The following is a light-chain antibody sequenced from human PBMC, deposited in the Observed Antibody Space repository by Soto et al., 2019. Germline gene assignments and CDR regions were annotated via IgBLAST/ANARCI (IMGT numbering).Light chain of an antibody. CDR1: QSVSSSF. V-gene: IGKV3-20*01. CDR3: QQDGSSPWT. J-gene: IGKJ1*01. CDR2: GTS. Sequence: EIVLRQSPGTLSLYPRERATLSCRASQSVSSSFVAWFQQKAGQAPRLLIYGTSSRATGIPDRFSGSGSGTDFTLTINRLEPEDFAMYFCQQDGSSPWTFGQGTKVDIK.